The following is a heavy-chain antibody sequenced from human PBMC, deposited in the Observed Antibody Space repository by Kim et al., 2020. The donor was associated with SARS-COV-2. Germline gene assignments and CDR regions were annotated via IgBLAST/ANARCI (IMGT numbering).Heavy chain of an antibody. D-gene: IGHD3-22*01. CDR3: ERGGIGADYYDSSGYYYSWFDP. J-gene: IGHJ5*02. V-gene: IGHV1-3*01. CDR2: INAGNGNT. CDR1: GYTFTSYA. Sequence: ASVKVSCKASGYTFTSYAMHWVRQAPGQRLEWMGWINAGNGNTKYSQKFQGRVTITRDTSASTAYMELSSLRSEDTAVYYCERGGIGADYYDSSGYYYSWFDPWGQGTLVTVSS.